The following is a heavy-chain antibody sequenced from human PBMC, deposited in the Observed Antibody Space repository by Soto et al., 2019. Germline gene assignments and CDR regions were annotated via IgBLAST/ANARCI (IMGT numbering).Heavy chain of an antibody. J-gene: IGHJ4*02. CDR3: ARGGSSTRELDY. V-gene: IGHV1-69*02. CDR2: IIPILGIA. D-gene: IGHD2-2*01. Sequence: QVQLVQSGAEVKKPGYSVKVSCKASGDTFSSYTISWVRQAPGQGLEWMGRIIPILGIANYAQKFQGRVTITADKSTSTAYMELSSLRSEDTAVYYCARGGSSTRELDYWGQGTLVTVSS. CDR1: GDTFSSYT.